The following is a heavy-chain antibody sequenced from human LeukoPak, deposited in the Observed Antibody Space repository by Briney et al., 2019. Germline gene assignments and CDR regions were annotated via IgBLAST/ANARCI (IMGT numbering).Heavy chain of an antibody. V-gene: IGHV3-11*04. CDR1: GFTFSDHY. D-gene: IGHD2-15*01. CDR3: ARKAVVAATGLGRRTRKRCNYMDV. J-gene: IGHJ6*03. CDR2: ISNSGSST. Sequence: PGGSLRLSCAASGFTFSDHYMNWIRQAPGKGLEWVSYISNSGSSTYYADSVKGRFTISRDNAKNSLYLQMNSLRAEDTAVYYCARKAVVAATGLGRRTRKRCNYMDVWGKGTTVTVSS.